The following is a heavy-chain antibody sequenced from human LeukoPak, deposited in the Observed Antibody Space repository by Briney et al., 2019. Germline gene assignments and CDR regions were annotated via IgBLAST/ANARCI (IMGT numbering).Heavy chain of an antibody. CDR1: GGTFSSYT. D-gene: IGHD2-2*01. V-gene: IGHV1-69*04. CDR2: IIPILGIA. CDR3: ARDSRLAIVPPSYYYYMDV. Sequence: SVKVSCKASGGTFSSYTISWVRQAPGQGLEWMGRIIPILGIANYAQKFQGRVTITADKSTSTAYMELSSLRSEDTAVYYCARDSRLAIVPPSYYYYMDVWGKGTTVTVSS. J-gene: IGHJ6*03.